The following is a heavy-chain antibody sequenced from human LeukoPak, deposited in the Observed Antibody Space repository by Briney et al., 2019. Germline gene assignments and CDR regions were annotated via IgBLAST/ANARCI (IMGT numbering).Heavy chain of an antibody. CDR1: GYTFTGYY. Sequence: GASVKVSCKASGYTFTGYYMHWVRQAPGQGLEWMGWINPNSGGTNYAQKFQGRVTMTRDTSISTAYMELSRLRSDDTAVYYCARVTKRSSIAVWFDPWGQGTLVTVSS. V-gene: IGHV1-2*02. CDR3: ARVTKRSSIAVWFDP. J-gene: IGHJ5*02. CDR2: INPNSGGT. D-gene: IGHD6-19*01.